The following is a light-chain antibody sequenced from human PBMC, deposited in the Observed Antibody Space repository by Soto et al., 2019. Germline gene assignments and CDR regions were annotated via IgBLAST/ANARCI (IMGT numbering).Light chain of an antibody. V-gene: IGKV1-17*01. CDR1: EFIRDD. J-gene: IGKJ1*01. CDR2: AAS. CDR3: QHYNSYSEA. Sequence: IQMTQSPSSLSASVGDRVTITCRASEFIRDDLGWYQQKPGKAPKLLIYAASSLQSGVPSRFSGSGSGTEFTLTISSLQPDDFATYYCQHYNSYSEAFGQGTKVDIK.